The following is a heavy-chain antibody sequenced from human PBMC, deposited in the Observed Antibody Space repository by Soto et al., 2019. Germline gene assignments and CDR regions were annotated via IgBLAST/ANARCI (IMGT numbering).Heavy chain of an antibody. CDR3: AKDELGSSWAL. D-gene: IGHD6-13*01. CDR1: GLSLSIYA. CDR2: IGRGSSYI. V-gene: IGHV3-21*01. J-gene: IGHJ4*02. Sequence: GGSLRLSCEASGLSLSIYALNWVRQTPGKGLEWVSTIGRGSSYIYYADSVRGRFAISRDDAKNSLSLQMDGLRAEDTAVYYCAKDELGSSWALWGQGTLVTVS.